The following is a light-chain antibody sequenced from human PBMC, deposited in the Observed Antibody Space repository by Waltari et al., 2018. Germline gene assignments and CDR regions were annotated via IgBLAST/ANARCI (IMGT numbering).Light chain of an antibody. V-gene: IGKV3-20*01. CDR1: QSVGRS. CDR3: QHYVKLPVT. J-gene: IGKJ1*01. CDR2: GAS. Sequence: DIVLTQSPGTLSLSPGERVTLSCRASQSVGRSLAWYQQKPGQAPRLLIFGASNRATGVPDRFSGIGSGTDFSLTISRLEPEDLAVYFCQHYVKLPVTFGQGTKVEIK.